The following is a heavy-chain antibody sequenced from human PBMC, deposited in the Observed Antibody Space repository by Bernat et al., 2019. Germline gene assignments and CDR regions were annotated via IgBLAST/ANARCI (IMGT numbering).Heavy chain of an antibody. D-gene: IGHD1-1*01. V-gene: IGHV3-7*04. Sequence: EVQLVESGGGLVQPGGSLRLSCSASGFTFSMYWMSWVRQAPGKGLEWVANINQDGGEKYYGDSVMGRFTIARDNAKNSLYLQMSSLRVEETAVYYCARSPGTGTVDYWGQGTLVTVSS. CDR2: INQDGGEK. CDR3: ARSPGTGTVDY. J-gene: IGHJ4*02. CDR1: GFTFSMYW.